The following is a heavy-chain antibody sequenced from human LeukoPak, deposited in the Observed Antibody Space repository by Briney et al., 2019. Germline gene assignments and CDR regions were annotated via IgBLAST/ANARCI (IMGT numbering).Heavy chain of an antibody. V-gene: IGHV4-30-4*08. D-gene: IGHD6-6*01. J-gene: IGHJ5*02. CDR3: ARDSSSSNYYNWFDP. CDR1: GGSISSGDYY. Sequence: SQTLSLTCTVSGGSISSGDYYWSWIRQPPGKGLEWIGYIYYSGSTYYNPSLKSRVTISVDTSKNQFSLKLSSVTAADTAVYYCARDSSSSNYYNWFDPWGQGTLATVSS. CDR2: IYYSGST.